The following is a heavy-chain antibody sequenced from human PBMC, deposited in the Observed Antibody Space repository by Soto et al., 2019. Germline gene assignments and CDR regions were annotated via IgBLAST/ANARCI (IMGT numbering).Heavy chain of an antibody. J-gene: IGHJ6*02. V-gene: IGHV3-33*01. CDR2: IWYDGSNK. Sequence: GGSLRLSCAASGFTFSSYGMHWVRQAPGKGLEWVAVIWYDGSNKYYADSVKGRFTISRDNSKNTLYLQMNSLRAEDTAVYYCARDPPTYYDILTGYAIYYYYGMDVWGQGTTVTVSS. D-gene: IGHD3-9*01. CDR3: ARDPPTYYDILTGYAIYYYYGMDV. CDR1: GFTFSSYG.